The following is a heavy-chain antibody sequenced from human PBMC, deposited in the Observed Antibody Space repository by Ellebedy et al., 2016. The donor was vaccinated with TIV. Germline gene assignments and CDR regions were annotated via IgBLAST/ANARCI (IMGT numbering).Heavy chain of an antibody. J-gene: IGHJ3*02. CDR3: ARDRSDAFDI. Sequence: GESLKISCEASGFTFGNHNMNWVRQAPGRGLEWIAYISRSASPIYYADSVKGRFTISRDNAENSLHLQMNSLRAEDTAVYFCARDRSDAFDIWGQGTLVTVSS. V-gene: IGHV3-48*01. CDR1: GFTFGNHN. CDR2: ISRSASPI.